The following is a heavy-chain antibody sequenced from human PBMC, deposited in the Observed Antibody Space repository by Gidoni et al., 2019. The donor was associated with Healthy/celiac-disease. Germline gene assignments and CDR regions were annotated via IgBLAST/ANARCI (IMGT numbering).Heavy chain of an antibody. CDR3: ARGLRRLIAAAGGHVYYFDY. Sequence: QVQLQQWGAGLLKPSETLSLTCAVYGGSFSGYYWSWIRQPPGKGLEWIGEINHSGSTNYNPSLKSRVTISVDTSKNQFSLKLSSVTAADTAVYYCARGLRRLIAAAGGHVYYFDYWGQGTLVTVSS. D-gene: IGHD6-13*01. CDR1: GGSFSGYY. CDR2: INHSGST. V-gene: IGHV4-34*01. J-gene: IGHJ4*02.